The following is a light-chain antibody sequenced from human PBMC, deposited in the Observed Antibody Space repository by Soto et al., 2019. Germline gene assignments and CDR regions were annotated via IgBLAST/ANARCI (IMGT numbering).Light chain of an antibody. Sequence: QSALTQPASVSGSPGQSITISCTGTSSDVGFYNYVSWYQQQHPGKAPKLMIYEVDNRPSGVSIRFSGSKSGNTASLTISGLQPEDEGDYYCCSKTSTNTLVFGGGTKLTVL. CDR3: CSKTSTNTLV. V-gene: IGLV2-14*01. CDR1: SSDVGFYNY. J-gene: IGLJ3*02. CDR2: EVD.